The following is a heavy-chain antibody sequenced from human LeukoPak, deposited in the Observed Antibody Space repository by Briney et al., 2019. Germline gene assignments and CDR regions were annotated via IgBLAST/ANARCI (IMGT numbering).Heavy chain of an antibody. CDR2: IYPGDSDT. Sequence: GESLQISCKGSGYIFTSYWIGWVRQLPGKGLEWMGIIYPGDSDTRYSPSFQGQVTISADKSISTAYLQWSSLKASDTAMYYCARQLHGSYYDAFDIWGQGTMVTVSS. D-gene: IGHD1-26*01. J-gene: IGHJ3*02. CDR3: ARQLHGSYYDAFDI. V-gene: IGHV5-51*01. CDR1: GYIFTSYW.